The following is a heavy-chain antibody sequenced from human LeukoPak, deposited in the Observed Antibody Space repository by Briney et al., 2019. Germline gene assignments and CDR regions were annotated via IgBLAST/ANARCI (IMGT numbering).Heavy chain of an antibody. CDR1: GYTFTVYY. D-gene: IGHD6-13*01. Sequence: ASVTVSCKASGYTFTVYYMHWVRQAPGQGLEWMGWINPNSGGTNYAQKFQGRVTMTRDTSISTAYMELSRLRSDDTAVYYCAGLAAAGHNWFDPWGQGTLVTVSS. V-gene: IGHV1-2*02. CDR3: AGLAAAGHNWFDP. J-gene: IGHJ5*02. CDR2: INPNSGGT.